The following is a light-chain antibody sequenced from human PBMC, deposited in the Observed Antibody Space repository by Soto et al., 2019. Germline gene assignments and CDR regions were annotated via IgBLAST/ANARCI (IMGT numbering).Light chain of an antibody. J-gene: IGKJ1*01. CDR3: QQYDNWPPWT. V-gene: IGKV3-15*01. CDR2: GAS. CDR1: QDIRSS. Sequence: EVVMTQSPASLSASPGERVTLSCRASQDIRSSLAWYQQKSGQPPRLLIYGASTRATGVPARFSGSGSGTEFALTISGLQSEDFAVYYCQQYDNWPPWTFGQGTKVDIK.